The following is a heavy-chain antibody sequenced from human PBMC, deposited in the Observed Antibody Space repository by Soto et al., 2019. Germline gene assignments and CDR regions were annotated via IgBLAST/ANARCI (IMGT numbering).Heavy chain of an antibody. CDR1: GGSFSGYY. D-gene: IGHD5-12*01. V-gene: IGHV4-34*01. CDR2: INHSGST. CDR3: ARRPQYSGYVVFDY. Sequence: QVQLQQWGAGLLKPSETLSLTCAVYGGSFSGYYWSWIRQPPGKGLEWIGEINHSGSTNYNPSLKSRVTISVDTSKNQFSLKLSSVTAADTAVYYCARRPQYSGYVVFDYWGQGTLVTVSS. J-gene: IGHJ4*02.